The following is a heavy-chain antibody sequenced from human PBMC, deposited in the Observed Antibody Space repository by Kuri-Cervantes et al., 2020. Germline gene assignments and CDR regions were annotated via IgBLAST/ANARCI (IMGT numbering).Heavy chain of an antibody. Sequence: GESLKISCAASGFTFSSYSMNWVRQAPGKGLEWVSAISGSGGSTYYADSVKGRFTISRDNSKNTLYLQMNSLRAEDTAVYYCAKMMLGSWYHFDYWGQGTLVTVSS. V-gene: IGHV3-23*01. J-gene: IGHJ4*02. CDR2: ISGSGGST. CDR1: GFTFSSYS. D-gene: IGHD6-13*01. CDR3: AKMMLGSWYHFDY.